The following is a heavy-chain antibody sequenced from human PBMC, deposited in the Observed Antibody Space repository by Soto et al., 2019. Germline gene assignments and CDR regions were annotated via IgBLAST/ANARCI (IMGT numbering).Heavy chain of an antibody. J-gene: IGHJ6*02. CDR3: ARDKDSSSWYSYGMDV. Sequence: SVKVSCKASGGTFSSYAISWVRQAPGQGLEWMGGIIPIFGTANYAQKFQGRVTITADESTSTAYMELSSLRSEDTAVYYCARDKDSSSWYSYGMDVWGQGTTVTVSS. D-gene: IGHD6-13*01. CDR2: IIPIFGTA. CDR1: GGTFSSYA. V-gene: IGHV1-69*13.